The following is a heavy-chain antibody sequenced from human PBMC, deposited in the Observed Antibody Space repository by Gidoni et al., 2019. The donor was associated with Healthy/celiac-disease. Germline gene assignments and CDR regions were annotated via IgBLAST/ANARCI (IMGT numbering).Heavy chain of an antibody. Sequence: QLQLQESGPGLAKPSETLSLTCTVSGGSISSSSYYWGWIRQPPGKGLEWIGSIYYSGSTYYNPSLKSRVTISVDTSKNQFSLKLSSVTAADTAVYYCARPMMPYGDSADYWGQGTLVTVSS. V-gene: IGHV4-39*01. D-gene: IGHD4-17*01. CDR2: IYYSGST. CDR3: ARPMMPYGDSADY. J-gene: IGHJ4*02. CDR1: GGSISSSSYY.